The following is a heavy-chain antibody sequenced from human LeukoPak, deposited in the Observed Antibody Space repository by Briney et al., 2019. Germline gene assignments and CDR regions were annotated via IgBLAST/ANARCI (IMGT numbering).Heavy chain of an antibody. V-gene: IGHV4-61*02. CDR3: ARAITINFDY. J-gene: IGHJ4*02. CDR1: GGSISSGSYY. Sequence: SQTLSLTCTVSGGSISSGSYYWSWIRQPAGKGLEWIGRIYTSGSTNYNPPLKSRVTISVDTSKNQFSLKLSSVTAADTAVYYCARAITINFDYWGQGTLVTVSS. CDR2: IYTSGST. D-gene: IGHD3-3*01.